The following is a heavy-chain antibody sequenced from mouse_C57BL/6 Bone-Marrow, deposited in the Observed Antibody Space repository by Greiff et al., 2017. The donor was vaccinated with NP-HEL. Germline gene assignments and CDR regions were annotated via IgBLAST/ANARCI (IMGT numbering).Heavy chain of an antibody. CDR3: ARDLPRGFAY. Sequence: QVQLKQSGAELVRPGASVTLSCKASGYTFTDYEMHWVKQTPVHGLEWIGAIDPETGGTAYNQKFKGKAILTADKSSSTAYMELRSLTSEDSAVYYCARDLPRGFAYWGQGTLVTVSS. J-gene: IGHJ3*01. CDR2: IDPETGGT. D-gene: IGHD5-1*01. V-gene: IGHV1-15*01. CDR1: GYTFTDYE.